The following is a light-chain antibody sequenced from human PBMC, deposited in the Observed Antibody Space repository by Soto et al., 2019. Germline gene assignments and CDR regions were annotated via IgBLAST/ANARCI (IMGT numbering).Light chain of an antibody. V-gene: IGKV1-5*03. J-gene: IGKJ1*01. CDR1: QTISSW. Sequence: DIQMTQSPSTLSGSVGDRVTITCRASQTISSWLAWYQQKPGKAPKLLIYKASTLKSGVPSRFSGSGSGREFPLSISRLQPDDFASYYCQHYNSYSEGFGQGTKVELK. CDR3: QHYNSYSEG. CDR2: KAS.